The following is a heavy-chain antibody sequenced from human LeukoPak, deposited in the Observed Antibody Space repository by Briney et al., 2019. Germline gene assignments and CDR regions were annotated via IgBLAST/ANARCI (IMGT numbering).Heavy chain of an antibody. J-gene: IGHJ2*01. Sequence: GASVKVSCKASGYSFIGYYIHWVRQAPGQGLDWMGRISPSGTTTTYAQRFQGRLTMSSGTSTTTVYMELSSLTSDDTAVYYCARDISCTYGVCWHLDLWGPGTLVTVSS. V-gene: IGHV1-46*01. CDR1: GYSFIGYY. CDR2: ISPSGTTT. D-gene: IGHD2-8*01. CDR3: ARDISCTYGVCWHLDL.